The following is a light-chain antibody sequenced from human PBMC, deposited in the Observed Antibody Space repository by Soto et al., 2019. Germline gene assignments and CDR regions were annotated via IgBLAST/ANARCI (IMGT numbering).Light chain of an antibody. Sequence: DIQLTQSPSFLSASVGDIVTITCRASQGISSYLAWYQQKPGKAPKLLIYAASTLQSGVPSRFSCSGSGTEFTLTISSLQPEDFATYYCQQLNSYPQTFGQGTKLEIK. CDR3: QQLNSYPQT. CDR2: AAS. V-gene: IGKV1-9*01. J-gene: IGKJ2*01. CDR1: QGISSY.